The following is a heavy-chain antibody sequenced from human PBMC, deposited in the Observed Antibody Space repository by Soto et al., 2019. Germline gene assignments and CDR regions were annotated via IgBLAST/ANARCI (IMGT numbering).Heavy chain of an antibody. CDR1: GGTFSSYA. J-gene: IGHJ4*02. V-gene: IGHV1-69*13. D-gene: IGHD6-13*01. CDR3: ATNRGSGYSSSWPD. Sequence: SVKVSCKASGGTFSSYAISWVRQAPGQGLEWMGGIIPIFGTANYAQKFQGRVTITADESTSTAYMELSSLRSEDTAVYYCATNRGSGYSSSWPDWGQGTLVTASS. CDR2: IIPIFGTA.